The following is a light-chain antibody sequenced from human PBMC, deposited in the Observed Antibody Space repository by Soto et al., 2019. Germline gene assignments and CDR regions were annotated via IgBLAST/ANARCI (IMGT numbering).Light chain of an antibody. J-gene: IGLJ1*01. Sequence: QSALTQPASVSGSPGQSITISCIGTSSDVGGYKYVSWYQQHPGKAPKVIIYDVSNRPSGVSNRFSGSKSGNTASLTISGLQAEDEADYYCSSYTSSTTRVFGTGTKLTVL. CDR2: DVS. CDR1: SSDVGGYKY. V-gene: IGLV2-14*01. CDR3: SSYTSSTTRV.